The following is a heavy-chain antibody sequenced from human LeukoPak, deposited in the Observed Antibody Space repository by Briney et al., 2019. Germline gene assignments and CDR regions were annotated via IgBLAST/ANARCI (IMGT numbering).Heavy chain of an antibody. J-gene: IGHJ4*02. D-gene: IGHD2-2*01. CDR3: AKDCSSTSCYPDY. V-gene: IGHV3-23*01. Sequence: GGSLRLSCAASGFTFSSYAMSWVRQAPGKGLERVSAISGSGGSTYYADSVKGRFTISRDNSKNTLYLQMNSLRAEDTAVYYCAKDCSSTSCYPDYWGQGTLVTVSS. CDR2: ISGSGGST. CDR1: GFTFSSYA.